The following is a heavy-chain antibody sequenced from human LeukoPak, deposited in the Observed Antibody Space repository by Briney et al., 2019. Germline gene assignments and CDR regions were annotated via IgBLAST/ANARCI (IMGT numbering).Heavy chain of an antibody. CDR2: IKQDGSEK. CDR1: GFTFSSYW. CDR3: ARVIIGGNYDFWIDNWFDP. V-gene: IGHV3-7*01. D-gene: IGHD3-3*01. J-gene: IGHJ5*02. Sequence: SGGSLRLSCAASGFTFSSYWMSWVRQAPGKGLEWVANIKQDGSEKYYVDSVKGRFTISRDNAKNSLCLQMNSLRAEDTAVYYCARVIIGGNYDFWIDNWFDPWGQGTLVTVSS.